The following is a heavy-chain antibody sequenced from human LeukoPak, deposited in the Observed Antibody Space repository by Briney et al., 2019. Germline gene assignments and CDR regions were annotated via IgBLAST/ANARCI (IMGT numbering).Heavy chain of an antibody. CDR3: AKAPVTSCRGAFCYPFDY. Sequence: GGSLRLSCATSGFSFSSYAMSWVRQAPGKGLEWVSAMSSSDDGRYYAASVRGRFTISRDTSRSTLYLQMNSLRAEDTAVYYCAKAPVTSCRGAFCYPFDYWGQGTLVTVSS. CDR2: MSSSDDGR. V-gene: IGHV3-23*01. J-gene: IGHJ4*02. CDR1: GFSFSSYA. D-gene: IGHD2-15*01.